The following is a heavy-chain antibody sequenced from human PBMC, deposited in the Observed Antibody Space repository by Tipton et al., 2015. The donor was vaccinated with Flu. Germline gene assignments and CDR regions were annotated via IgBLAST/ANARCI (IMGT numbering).Heavy chain of an antibody. D-gene: IGHD1-26*01. CDR2: IYYSGSS. V-gene: IGHV4-39*07. CDR3: ARALRGPVGATLGY. Sequence: TLSLTCTVSGGSISSSTYYWGWNRQPPGKGLEWIGSIYYSGSSYYNPSLKSRVTISLDTSKNQFSLNLSSVTAADTAVYYCARALRGPVGATLGYWGQGTLVTVSS. CDR1: GGSISSSTYY. J-gene: IGHJ4*02.